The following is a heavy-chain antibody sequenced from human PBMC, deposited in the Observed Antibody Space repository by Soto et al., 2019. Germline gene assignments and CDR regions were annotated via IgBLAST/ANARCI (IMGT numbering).Heavy chain of an antibody. CDR2: ITGTGGTS. CDR3: AKDLMMVVSPPSN. D-gene: IGHD2-15*01. Sequence: MRLSCAASGFTFSHYAMTWVRQAPGKGLEWVSGITGTGGTSSYADSVRGRFTISRDNSKNTLYLQMNSLRAEDAAIYYCAKDLMMVVSPPSNCGQGSLVIVSS. CDR1: GFTFSHYA. J-gene: IGHJ4*02. V-gene: IGHV3-23*01.